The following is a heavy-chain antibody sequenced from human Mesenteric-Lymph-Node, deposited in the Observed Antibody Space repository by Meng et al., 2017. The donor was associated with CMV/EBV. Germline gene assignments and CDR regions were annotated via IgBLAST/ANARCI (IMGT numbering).Heavy chain of an antibody. Sequence: LSLTCAASGFTFGAYAMSWVRQAPGKGLEWVSVIYYGGTSTYYADSVKGRFTISRDNSKNALYLQMNSLRAEDTAVYYCAKDRKANIVVVPAAITFDYWGQGTLVTVSS. CDR1: GFTFGAYA. J-gene: IGHJ4*02. CDR2: IYYGGTST. V-gene: IGHV3-23*03. D-gene: IGHD2-2*01. CDR3: AKDRKANIVVVPAAITFDY.